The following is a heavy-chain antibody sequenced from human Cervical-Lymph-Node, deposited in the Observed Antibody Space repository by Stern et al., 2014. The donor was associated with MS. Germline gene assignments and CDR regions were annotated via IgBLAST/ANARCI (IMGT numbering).Heavy chain of an antibody. J-gene: IGHJ4*02. D-gene: IGHD5/OR15-5a*01. CDR1: GGTFSSYT. V-gene: IGHV1-69*01. CDR3: ARGSTIITDYFDY. CDR2: IIPIFGTA. Sequence: VQLVESGAEVKKPGSSVKVSCKASGGTFSSYTISWVRQAPGQGLEWMGGIIPIFGTADYAQKFQGRVTITDDEATSTAYMELTSLRSEDTAVYYCARGSTIITDYFDYWGQGTLVTVSS.